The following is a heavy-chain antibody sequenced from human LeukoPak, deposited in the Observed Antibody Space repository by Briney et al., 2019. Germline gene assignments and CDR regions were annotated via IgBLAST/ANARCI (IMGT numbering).Heavy chain of an antibody. V-gene: IGHV1-2*02. CDR2: INPNSGGT. CDR3: ARVPPLEWELPQADDDY. CDR1: GYTFTGYY. J-gene: IGHJ4*02. Sequence: ASVKVSCKASGYTFTGYYMHWVRQAPGQGLEWMGWINPNSGGTNYAQKFQGRVTMTRDTSISAVHMELSSLRSDDTAVYYCARVPPLEWELPQADDDYWGQGTQVTVSS. D-gene: IGHD1-26*01.